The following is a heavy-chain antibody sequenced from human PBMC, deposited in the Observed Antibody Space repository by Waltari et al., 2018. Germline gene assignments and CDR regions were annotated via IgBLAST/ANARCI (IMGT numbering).Heavy chain of an antibody. Sequence: QVQLVQSGAEVKKPGSSVKVSCKASGGTFSSYAISWVRQAPGQGLEWMGGIIPILGRANYAQKFEGRVTITADEATSTAYMELSSLRAEDTAVYYCARVSWSDGYYYFAFDIWGQGTMVTVSS. CDR2: IIPILGRA. V-gene: IGHV1-69*11. D-gene: IGHD3-22*01. CDR3: ARVSWSDGYYYFAFDI. J-gene: IGHJ3*02. CDR1: GGTFSSYA.